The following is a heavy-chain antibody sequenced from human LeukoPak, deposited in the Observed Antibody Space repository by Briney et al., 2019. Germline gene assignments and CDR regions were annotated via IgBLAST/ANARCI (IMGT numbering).Heavy chain of an antibody. CDR1: GYTFTSYD. CDR3: AGDQEAFDY. J-gene: IGHJ4*02. CDR2: MNPNSGNT. Sequence: ASVKVSCKASGYTFTSYDINWVRQATGQGLEWMGWMNPNSGNTGYAQKFQGRVTMTRNTSISTVHMELSGLRSEDTAVYYCAGDQEAFDYWGQGTLVTVSS. V-gene: IGHV1-8*01.